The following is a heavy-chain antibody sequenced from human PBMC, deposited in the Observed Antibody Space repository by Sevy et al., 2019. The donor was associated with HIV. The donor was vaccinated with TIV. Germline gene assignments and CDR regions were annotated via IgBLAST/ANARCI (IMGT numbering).Heavy chain of an antibody. CDR1: GGSFSSYY. CDR3: AGAVAGTADFDY. J-gene: IGHJ4*02. CDR2: ISSSGDT. V-gene: IGHV4-4*07. Sequence: SETLSLTCTVSGGSFSSYYWTWIRQPAGKGLEWIGRISSSGDTNYNPSLKSRCTMSVDTSRNQFSLGLSSVTAADAAMYYCAGAVAGTADFDYWGQGTQVTVSS. D-gene: IGHD6-19*01.